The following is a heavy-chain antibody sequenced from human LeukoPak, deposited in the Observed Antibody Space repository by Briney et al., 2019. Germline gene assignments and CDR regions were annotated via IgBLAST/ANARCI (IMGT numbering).Heavy chain of an antibody. J-gene: IGHJ5*01. CDR1: GFSFGSYW. CDR3: ASDGHPFES. CDR2: INQDGSEK. V-gene: IGHV3-7*01. Sequence: GGSLRLSCAASGFSFGSYWMSWVRQAPGKGLEWVANINQDGSEKYYVDSVKGRFTIPRDNARNSLVLQMNNLRAQDTAVYYCASDGHPFESWGQGTLVTVSS.